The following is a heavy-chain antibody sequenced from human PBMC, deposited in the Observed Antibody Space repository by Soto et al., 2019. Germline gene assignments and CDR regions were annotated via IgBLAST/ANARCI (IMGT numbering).Heavy chain of an antibody. CDR2: MNSNSGNT. CDR3: WGGLAYAGMDV. J-gene: IGHJ6*02. CDR1: GYTFTSYD. D-gene: IGHD2-21*01. V-gene: IGHV1-8*01. Sequence: QVQLVQSGAEVKKPGASVKVSCKASGYTFTSYDINWVRQATGQGLEWMAWMNSNSGNTGHAQKFQGRVTMTRNTSISTAYMELSSRRSEDTAVYYCWGGLAYAGMDVWGQGTTVTVSS.